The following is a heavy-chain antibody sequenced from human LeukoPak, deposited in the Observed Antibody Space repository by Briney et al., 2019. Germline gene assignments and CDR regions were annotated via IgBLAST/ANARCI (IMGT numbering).Heavy chain of an antibody. Sequence: SETLSLTCTVSGGSISSGSYYWSWIRQPAGKGLEWIGRIYTSGSTNYNPSLKSRVTISVDTSKNQFSLKLSSVTAADTAVYYCARAAEDIVVVPAVKGFWFDPWGQGTLVTVSS. D-gene: IGHD2-2*01. V-gene: IGHV4-61*02. CDR2: IYTSGST. CDR3: ARAAEDIVVVPAVKGFWFDP. CDR1: GGSISSGSYY. J-gene: IGHJ5*02.